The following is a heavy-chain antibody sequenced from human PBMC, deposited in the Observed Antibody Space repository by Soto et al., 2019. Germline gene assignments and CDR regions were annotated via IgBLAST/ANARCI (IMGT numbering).Heavy chain of an antibody. D-gene: IGHD6-19*01. CDR2: VYSAGNT. CDR3: ARAVGSSGXWAEYFQH. CDR1: GFTVSSNY. V-gene: IGHV3-53*01. J-gene: IGHJ1*01. Sequence: GGSLRLSCAASGFTVSSNYMGWVRQAPGKGLEYVSVVYSAGNTYYADSVKGRFTISRDSSENTLFLQMNSLRAEDTAVYFCARAVGSSGXWAEYFQHXGQGT.